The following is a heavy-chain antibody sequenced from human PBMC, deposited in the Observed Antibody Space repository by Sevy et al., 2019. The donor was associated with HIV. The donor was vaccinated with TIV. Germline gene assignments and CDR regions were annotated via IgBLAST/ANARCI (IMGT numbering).Heavy chain of an antibody. CDR2: MNPNIAST. Sequence: ASVKVSCKASGYTFNLLDINWVRQATGLGPEWMGWMNPNIASTGYAQKFQGRVTMTRDTSISTAYMELSSLTSEDTAVYYCARGIQAGVDYWGQGTLVTVSS. CDR3: ARGIQAGVDY. CDR1: GYTFNLLD. V-gene: IGHV1-8*01. D-gene: IGHD3-10*01. J-gene: IGHJ4*02.